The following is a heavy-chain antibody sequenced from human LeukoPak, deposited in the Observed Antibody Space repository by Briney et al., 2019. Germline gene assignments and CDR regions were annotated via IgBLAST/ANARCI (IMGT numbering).Heavy chain of an antibody. D-gene: IGHD3-3*02. V-gene: IGHV4-31*03. J-gene: IGHJ3*02. CDR2: IYYSGST. CDR1: GGSISSGGYY. CDR3: AADLQAFAFDI. Sequence: SETLSLTCTVSGGSISSGGYYWSWIRPHPGKGLEWIGYIYYSGSTFHNPSLKSRVTISVDTSKNQFSLKLNSVTAADTAVYYCAADLQAFAFDIWGQGTMVTVSS.